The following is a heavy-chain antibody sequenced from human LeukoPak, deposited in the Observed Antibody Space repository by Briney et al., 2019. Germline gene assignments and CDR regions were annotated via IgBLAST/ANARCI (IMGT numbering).Heavy chain of an antibody. Sequence: GGSLRLSCAASGFTVSSSYMYWVRQAPGKGLEWVSFFYRGETTYYAESVRGRFTVSRDNAKNSLFLQMNNLRVEDTAVYFCAREVLIVLEPAANTIDYWGQGTRVTVSS. CDR3: AREVLIVLEPAANTIDY. J-gene: IGHJ4*02. D-gene: IGHD2-2*01. V-gene: IGHV3-53*01. CDR1: GFTVSSSY. CDR2: FYRGETT.